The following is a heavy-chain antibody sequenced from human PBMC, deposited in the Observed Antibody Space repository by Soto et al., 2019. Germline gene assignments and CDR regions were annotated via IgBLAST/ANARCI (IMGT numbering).Heavy chain of an antibody. Sequence: QVQLVQSGAEVKKPGSAVKVSCKASGGTCSSYAISWVRQAPGQGLEWMGGIIPIFGTANYAQKFQGRVTITADESTRTAYMALSSLRSEDTAVYYCASDGGSYYYGMAVWGQGTTVTVSS. CDR1: GGTCSSYA. V-gene: IGHV1-69*01. D-gene: IGHD1-26*01. J-gene: IGHJ6*02. CDR3: ASDGGSYYYGMAV. CDR2: IIPIFGTA.